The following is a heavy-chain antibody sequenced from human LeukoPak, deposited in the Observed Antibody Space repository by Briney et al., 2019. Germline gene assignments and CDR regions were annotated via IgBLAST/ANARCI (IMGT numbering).Heavy chain of an antibody. D-gene: IGHD5-18*01. CDR1: GFTFSNAW. V-gene: IGHV3-15*01. CDR2: IKRKIDGGTT. CDR3: TTEGSTYGHHAIDS. Sequence: GGSLRLSCAASGFTFSNAWMSWVRQAPGKGLEWVGRIKRKIDGGTTDYAAPVEGRFTISRDDSRNTVYVEMNSLQTEDTAVYHCTTEGSTYGHHAIDSWGQGTMVTVSS. J-gene: IGHJ3*02.